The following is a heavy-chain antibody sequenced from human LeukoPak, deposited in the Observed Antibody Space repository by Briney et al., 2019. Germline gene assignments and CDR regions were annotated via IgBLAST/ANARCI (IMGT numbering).Heavy chain of an antibody. J-gene: IGHJ4*02. D-gene: IGHD3-10*01. Sequence: SETLSLTCTVSGGSISKYYWSWIRQSPGKGLEWIGYIYYSGSTYYNPSLKSRVTISVDTSKNQFSLKLSSVTAADTAVYYCAREDRLWFGEFFWGQGTLVTVSS. V-gene: IGHV4-59*12. CDR3: AREDRLWFGEFF. CDR2: IYYSGST. CDR1: GGSISKYY.